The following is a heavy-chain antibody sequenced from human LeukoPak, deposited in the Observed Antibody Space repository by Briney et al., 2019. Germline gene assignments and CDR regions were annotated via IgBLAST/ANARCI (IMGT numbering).Heavy chain of an antibody. V-gene: IGHV3-30-3*01. CDR1: GFTFSSYA. CDR3: ARDDSSDQYFQH. CDR2: ISYDGSNK. J-gene: IGHJ1*01. D-gene: IGHD3-22*01. Sequence: PGGSLRLSCAASGFTFSSYAMHWVRQAPGKGLEWVAVISYDGSNKYYADSVKGRFTISRDNPKNTLYLQMYSLRAEDTAVYYCARDDSSDQYFQHWGQGTLVTVSS.